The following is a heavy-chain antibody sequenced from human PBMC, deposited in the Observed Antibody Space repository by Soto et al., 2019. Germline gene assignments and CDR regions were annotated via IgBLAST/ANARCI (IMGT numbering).Heavy chain of an antibody. CDR1: GYTFTSYA. V-gene: IGHV1-3*01. Sequence: ASVKVSCKASGYTFTSYAMHWVRQAPGQRLEWMGWINAGNGNTKYSQKFQGRVTMTSDTSTRTVYMHLSSLRSEDTAVYYCARGLRDGGNAWGQGTLVTVSS. D-gene: IGHD2-15*01. J-gene: IGHJ5*02. CDR2: INAGNGNT. CDR3: ARGLRDGGNA.